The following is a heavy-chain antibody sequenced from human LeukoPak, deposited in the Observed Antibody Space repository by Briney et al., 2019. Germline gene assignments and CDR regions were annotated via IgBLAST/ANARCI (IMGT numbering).Heavy chain of an antibody. V-gene: IGHV4-4*07. J-gene: IGHJ3*02. CDR1: GGSISSYY. Sequence: SETLSLTCTVSGGSISSYYWSWIRRPAGKGLEWIGRIYTSGSTNYNPSLKGRVTMSVDTSKNQFSLKLSSVTAADTAVYYCARDWGSGDAFDIWGQGTMVTVSS. D-gene: IGHD3-16*01. CDR3: ARDWGSGDAFDI. CDR2: IYTSGST.